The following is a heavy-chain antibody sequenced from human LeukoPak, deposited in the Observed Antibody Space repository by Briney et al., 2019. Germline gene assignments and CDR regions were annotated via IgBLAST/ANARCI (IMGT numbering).Heavy chain of an antibody. CDR3: ARDRRPSYYYDSLYYFDY. D-gene: IGHD3-22*01. V-gene: IGHV1-69*01. Sequence: ASVKVSCKASGGTFSSYAISWVRQAPGQGLEWMGGIIPIFGTANYAQKFQGRVTITADESTSTAYMELSSLRSEDTAVYYCARDRRPSYYYDSLYYFDYWGQGTLVTVSS. CDR2: IIPIFGTA. CDR1: GGTFSSYA. J-gene: IGHJ4*02.